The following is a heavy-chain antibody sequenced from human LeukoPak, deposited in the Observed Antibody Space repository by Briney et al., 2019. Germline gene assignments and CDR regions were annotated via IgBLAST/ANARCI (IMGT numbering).Heavy chain of an antibody. J-gene: IGHJ4*02. D-gene: IGHD3-10*01. CDR2: IKQDGSEK. CDR1: GFTFSSFW. CDR3: ARGRGSHSFDY. Sequence: GGSLRLSCAASGFTFSSFWMSWVRQAPGKGLEWVANIKQDGSEKYYVDSVKGRFTISRDNAKNSLYLQMNSLRDEDTAVYYCARGRGSHSFDYWGQGTLVTVSS. V-gene: IGHV3-7*01.